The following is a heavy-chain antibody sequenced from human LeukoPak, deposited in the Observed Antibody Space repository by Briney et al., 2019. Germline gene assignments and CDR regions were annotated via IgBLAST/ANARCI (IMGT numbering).Heavy chain of an antibody. CDR2: IYPGDSDT. J-gene: IGHJ6*03. CDR1: GYSFTSYW. V-gene: IGHV5-51*01. CDR3: ARGRGVRETLYYYYMDV. D-gene: IGHD3-10*01. Sequence: GESLKISCKGSGYSFTSYWIGWARQMPGKGLEWMGIIYPGDSDTRYSPSFQGQVTISADKSISTAYLQWSSLKASDTAMYYCARGRGVRETLYYYYMDVWGKGTTVTVSS.